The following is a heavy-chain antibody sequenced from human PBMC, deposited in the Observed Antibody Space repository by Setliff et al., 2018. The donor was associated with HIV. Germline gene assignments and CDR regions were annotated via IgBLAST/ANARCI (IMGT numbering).Heavy chain of an antibody. CDR1: GYTFTSYG. Sequence: GASVKVSCKASGYTFTSYGISWVRQAPGQGLEWMGWISAYNGNTNYARKLQGRATMTTDTSTSTAYMELRSLRSEDTAVYYCASRNCSGGSCYYLYYYYGMDVWGQGTTVTVSS. J-gene: IGHJ6*02. D-gene: IGHD2-15*01. V-gene: IGHV1-18*01. CDR2: ISAYNGNT. CDR3: ASRNCSGGSCYYLYYYYGMDV.